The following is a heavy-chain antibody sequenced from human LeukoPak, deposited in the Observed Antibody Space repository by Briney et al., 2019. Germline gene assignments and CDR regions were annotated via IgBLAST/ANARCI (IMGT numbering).Heavy chain of an antibody. V-gene: IGHV4-59*12. CDR3: ARDGLGGETDDAFDI. CDR2: IYYTGSA. J-gene: IGHJ3*02. CDR1: GDSISNYY. D-gene: IGHD2-15*01. Sequence: SETLSLTCNVSGDSISNYYWNWIRQPPGKGLEWIAYIYYTGSANYNPSLKSRGTMSVDTSKNQFSLKLSSVTAADTAVYYCARDGLGGETDDAFDIWGQGTMVTVSS.